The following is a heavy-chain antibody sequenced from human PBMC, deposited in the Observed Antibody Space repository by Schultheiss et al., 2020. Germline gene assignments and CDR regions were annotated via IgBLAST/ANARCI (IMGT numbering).Heavy chain of an antibody. CDR3: ARVGSSWIYYFDY. J-gene: IGHJ4*02. CDR2: IFYSGST. CDR1: GGSISSGDYY. Sequence: SETLSLTCTVSGGSISSGDYYWGWIRQPPGKGLEWIGNIFYSGSTYYNPSLKSRVTISVDTSKNQFSLKLSSVTAADTAVYYCARVGSSWIYYFDYWGQGTLVTVSS. D-gene: IGHD6-13*01. V-gene: IGHV4-39*07.